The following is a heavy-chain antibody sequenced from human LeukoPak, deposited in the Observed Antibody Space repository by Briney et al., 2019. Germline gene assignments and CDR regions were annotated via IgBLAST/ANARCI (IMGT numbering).Heavy chain of an antibody. J-gene: IGHJ6*02. CDR1: GGSISSYY. D-gene: IGHD3-22*01. CDR3: ARDHYDSSKGVHYYYYYGMDV. Sequence: PSETLSLTCTVSGGSISSYYWNWLRQPAGKGLEWIGRFYTSGSTNYNPSLKSRVTMSVDTSKNQFSLKLSSVTAADTAVYYCARDHYDSSKGVHYYYYYGMDVWGQGTTVTVSS. V-gene: IGHV4-4*07. CDR2: FYTSGST.